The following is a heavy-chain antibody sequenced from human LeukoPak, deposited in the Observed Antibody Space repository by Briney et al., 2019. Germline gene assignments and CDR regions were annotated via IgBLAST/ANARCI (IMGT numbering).Heavy chain of an antibody. Sequence: ASVKVSCKASGYTFTGYYMHWVRQAPGQGLEWMGIINPSGGSTSYAQKFQGRVTMTRDTSTSTVYMELSSLRSEDTAVYYCAARTGRYYYGMDVWGQGTTVTVSS. CDR1: GYTFTGYY. J-gene: IGHJ6*02. D-gene: IGHD3/OR15-3a*01. CDR3: AARTGRYYYGMDV. CDR2: INPSGGST. V-gene: IGHV1-46*01.